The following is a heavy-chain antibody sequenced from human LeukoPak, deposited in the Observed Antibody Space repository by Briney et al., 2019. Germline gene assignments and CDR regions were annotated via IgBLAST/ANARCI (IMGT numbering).Heavy chain of an antibody. CDR1: GFTFSSYG. CDR2: ISGSAGST. Sequence: GGSLRLSCAASGFTFSSYGMSWVRQAPGKGLEWVSAISGSAGSTYYADSVKGRFTISRDNAKNSLYLQMNSLRAEDTAVYYCARDIQFDRYFDYWGQGTLVTVSS. D-gene: IGHD3-9*01. V-gene: IGHV3-23*01. J-gene: IGHJ4*02. CDR3: ARDIQFDRYFDY.